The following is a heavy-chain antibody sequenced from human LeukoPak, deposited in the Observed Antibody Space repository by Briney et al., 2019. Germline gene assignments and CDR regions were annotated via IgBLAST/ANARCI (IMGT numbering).Heavy chain of an antibody. J-gene: IGHJ4*02. CDR2: IYYSGST. Sequence: SETLSLTCTVSGGSVSSGSYYWSWIRQPPGKGLEWIGYIYYSGSTNYNPSLKSRVTISVDTSKNQFSLKLSSVTAADTAVYYCARGAPAIAAAGPIDYWGQGTLVTVSS. D-gene: IGHD6-13*01. CDR3: ARGAPAIAAAGPIDY. V-gene: IGHV4-61*01. CDR1: GGSVSSGSYY.